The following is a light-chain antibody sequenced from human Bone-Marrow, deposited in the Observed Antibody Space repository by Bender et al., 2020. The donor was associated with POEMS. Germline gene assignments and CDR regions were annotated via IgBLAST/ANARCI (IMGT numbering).Light chain of an antibody. CDR2: QDT. CDR1: KLGEEY. V-gene: IGLV3-1*01. CDR3: QSWGSKTAG. Sequence: SYELTQPPSVSVSPGQTATITCSGEKLGEEYACWYQQKPGQSPVVVIYQDTKRPSGIPERFSGSTSGNTASLTISGTQTRDEADYYCQSWGSKTAGFGGGNKLTVL. J-gene: IGLJ2*01.